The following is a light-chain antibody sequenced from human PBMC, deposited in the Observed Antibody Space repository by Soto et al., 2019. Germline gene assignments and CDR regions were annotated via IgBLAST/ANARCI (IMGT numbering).Light chain of an antibody. CDR1: QSIRRW. CDR3: LQFNSFSGT. Sequence: DIQVTQSPSTLSASVGDRVTITCRASQSIRRWLAWYQQKPGKAPKLMICDASSLESGVPSRFSGSGSGTEFTLTISSLQPDDFATYYCLQFNSFSGTFGQGTKVEIK. CDR2: DAS. V-gene: IGKV1-5*01. J-gene: IGKJ1*01.